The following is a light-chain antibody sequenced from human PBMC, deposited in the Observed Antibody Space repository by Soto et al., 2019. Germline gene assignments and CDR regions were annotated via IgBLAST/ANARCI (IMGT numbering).Light chain of an antibody. J-gene: IGLJ1*01. Sequence: SALTQPASVSGSPGQAITISCSGTSSDVGAFNFVSWYQQHPGKAPKLMIYDVSNRPSGVSNRFSGSKSGNTASLTISGLRAEDEADYYCSAYAGSNNFVFGSGTKVTVL. V-gene: IGLV2-14*03. CDR2: DVS. CDR3: SAYAGSNNFV. CDR1: SSDVGAFNF.